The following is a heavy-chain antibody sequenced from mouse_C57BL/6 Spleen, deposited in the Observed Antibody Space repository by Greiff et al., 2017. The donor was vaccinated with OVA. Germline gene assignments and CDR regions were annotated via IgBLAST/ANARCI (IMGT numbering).Heavy chain of an antibody. J-gene: IGHJ1*03. CDR2: IYPGDGDT. D-gene: IGHD1-1*01. V-gene: IGHV1-82*01. CDR3: ARSEDYGCCYDWYFDV. Sequence: QVQLQQSGPELVKPGASVKISCKASGYAFSSSWMNWVKQRPGKGLEWIGRIYPGDGDTNYNGKFKGKATLTADKSSSTAYLQLSSLTSEDSAVYFCARSEDYGCCYDWYFDVWGTGTTVTVSS. CDR1: GYAFSSSW.